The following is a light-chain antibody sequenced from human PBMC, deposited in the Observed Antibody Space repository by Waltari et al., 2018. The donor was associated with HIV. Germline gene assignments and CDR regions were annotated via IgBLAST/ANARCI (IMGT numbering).Light chain of an antibody. CDR3: QKYNSAPRT. CDR2: VAS. J-gene: IGKJ1*01. Sequence: IQMTQHPSSLSASVGDRITITCRASQAIGNSLAWYHQRPGKVPQLLIYVASTLQSGVPSRFSGFRSGTNFTLAIANVQPEDIATYFCQKYNSAPRTFGQGTKVEI. V-gene: IGKV1-27*01. CDR1: QAIGNS.